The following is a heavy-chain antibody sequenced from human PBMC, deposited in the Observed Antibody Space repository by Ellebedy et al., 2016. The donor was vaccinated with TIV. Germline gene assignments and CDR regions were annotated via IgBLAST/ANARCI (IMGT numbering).Heavy chain of an antibody. CDR1: GFTFRNFA. J-gene: IGHJ4*02. CDR2: ISSSGVST. D-gene: IGHD3-22*01. CDR3: AKLDSSGYYYGRFDY. V-gene: IGHV3-23*01. Sequence: GGSLRLSCAASGFTFRNFAMTWVRQAPGRGLEWVSSISSSGVSTDYADSVRGRVTISRDNSKNTLYLQMNILRADDTALYYCAKLDSSGYYYGRFDYWGQGTLVTVSS.